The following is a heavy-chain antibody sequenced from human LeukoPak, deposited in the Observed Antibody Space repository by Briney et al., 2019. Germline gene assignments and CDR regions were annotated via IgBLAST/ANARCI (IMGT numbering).Heavy chain of an antibody. Sequence: MSGGSLRLSCAASGFTFSSYSMNWVRQAPGKGLEWVSSISSSSSYIYYADSVKGRFTISRDNAKNSLYLQMNSLRAEDTAVYYCARPYYYGSGSPENDYWGQGTLVTVSS. J-gene: IGHJ4*02. D-gene: IGHD3-10*01. V-gene: IGHV3-21*01. CDR1: GFTFSSYS. CDR2: ISSSSSYI. CDR3: ARPYYYGSGSPENDY.